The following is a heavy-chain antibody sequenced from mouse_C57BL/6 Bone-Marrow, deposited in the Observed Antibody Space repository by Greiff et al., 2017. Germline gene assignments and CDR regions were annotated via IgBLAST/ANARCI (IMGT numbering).Heavy chain of an antibody. Sequence: QVQLQQPGAELVMPGASVKLSCKASGYTFTSYWMHWVKQRPGQGLEWIGEIDPSDSYTNYNQKFKGKSTLTVDKSSSTAYMQLSSLTSEDSAVXYCARDYTLYAMDYWGQGTSVTVSA. D-gene: IGHD2-12*01. CDR1: GYTFTSYW. V-gene: IGHV1-69*01. CDR2: IDPSDSYT. CDR3: ARDYTLYAMDY. J-gene: IGHJ4*01.